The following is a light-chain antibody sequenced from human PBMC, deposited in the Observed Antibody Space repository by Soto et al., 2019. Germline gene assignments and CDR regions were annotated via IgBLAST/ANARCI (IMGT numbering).Light chain of an antibody. CDR2: EGS. V-gene: IGLV2-23*01. J-gene: IGLJ3*02. CDR1: SSDVGSYKF. Sequence: QSVLTQPASVSGSPGQSSTSSCTGTSSDVGSYKFVSWYQQHPGKAPKLMIYEGSKRPSGVSSRFSGSKSGNTASLTICGLQAEDEGDYHCCSYAGSSTLVFGGGTKLTVL. CDR3: CSYAGSSTLV.